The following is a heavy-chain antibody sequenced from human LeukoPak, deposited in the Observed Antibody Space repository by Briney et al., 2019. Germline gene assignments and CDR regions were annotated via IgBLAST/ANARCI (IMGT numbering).Heavy chain of an antibody. D-gene: IGHD6-13*01. CDR2: ISGSGGST. J-gene: IGHJ6*03. Sequence: GGSLRLSCAASGFTFSSYAMSWVRQAPGKGLEWVSAISGSGGSTYYADSVKGRFTISRDNSKNTLYLQMNSLRAEDTAVYYCAKEMYSSSWFHYYMDVWGKGTTVTVSS. V-gene: IGHV3-23*01. CDR1: GFTFSSYA. CDR3: AKEMYSSSWFHYYMDV.